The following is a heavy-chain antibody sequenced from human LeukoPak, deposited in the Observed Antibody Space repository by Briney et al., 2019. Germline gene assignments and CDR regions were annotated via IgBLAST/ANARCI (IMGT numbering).Heavy chain of an antibody. CDR2: IYHSGST. V-gene: IGHV4-4*02. CDR3: ARRRWLQLVGTFDI. J-gene: IGHJ3*02. Sequence: GSLRLSCAASGFTFSSYWMSWVRQPPGKGLEWIGEIYHSGSTNYNPSLKSRVIISVDKSKNQFSLKLSSVTAADTAVYYCARRRWLQLVGTFDIWGQGTMVTVSS. D-gene: IGHD5-24*01. CDR1: GFTFSSYW.